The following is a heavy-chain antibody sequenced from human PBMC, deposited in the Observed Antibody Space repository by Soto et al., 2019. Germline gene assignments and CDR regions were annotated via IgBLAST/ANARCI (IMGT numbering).Heavy chain of an antibody. CDR2: INPSGGTT. D-gene: IGHD3-22*01. V-gene: IGHV1-46*01. CDR3: AREIQPTSYYYDSSGSGWFDP. J-gene: IGHJ5*02. CDR1: GYIFTSYY. Sequence: GASVKVSCKTSGYIFTSYYIHWVRQAPGQGLEWMGIINPSGGTTTYAQKFQGRVTITADKSTSTAYMELSSLRSEDTAVYYCAREIQPTSYYYDSSGSGWFDPWGQGTLVTVSS.